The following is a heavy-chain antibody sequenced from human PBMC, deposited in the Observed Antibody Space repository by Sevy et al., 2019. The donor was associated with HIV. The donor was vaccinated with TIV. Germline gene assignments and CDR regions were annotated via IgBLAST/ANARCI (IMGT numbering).Heavy chain of an antibody. CDR1: GFTFSSYG. CDR2: IWYDGSNK. D-gene: IGHD6-13*01. V-gene: IGHV3-33*01. CDR3: AREGAGPAANYDAFDI. Sequence: GGSLRLSCAASGFTFSSYGMHWVRQAPGKGLEWVAVIWYDGSNKYYADSVKGRFTISRDNSKNTLYLQMNSLRAEDTAVYYCAREGAGPAANYDAFDIWGQGTMVTVSS. J-gene: IGHJ3*02.